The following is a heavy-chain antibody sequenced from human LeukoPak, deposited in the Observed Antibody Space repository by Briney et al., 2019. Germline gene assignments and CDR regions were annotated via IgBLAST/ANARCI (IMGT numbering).Heavy chain of an antibody. D-gene: IGHD1-26*01. CDR1: GFTLGTHA. V-gene: IGHV3-23*01. CDR2: ISGSGDST. Sequence: GGSLRLSCAASGFTLGTHAMNWVRQAPGKGLECVSTISGSGDSTYYTDSVKGRFTISRDSSKNTLYLQMNSLRAEDTAVYYCAKGREAYSGSYTPFASWGQGILVTVSS. J-gene: IGHJ4*02. CDR3: AKGREAYSGSYTPFAS.